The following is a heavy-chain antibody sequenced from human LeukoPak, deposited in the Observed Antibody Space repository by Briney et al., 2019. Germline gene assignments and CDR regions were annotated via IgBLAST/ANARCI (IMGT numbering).Heavy chain of an antibody. Sequence: GGSLRLSCAASGFTFSSYSVNWVRQAPGKGLEWVSSISSSSSYIYYADSVKGRFTISRDNAKNSLYLQMNSLRAEDTAVYYCARDFRYDSSGPFDYWGQGTLVTVSS. J-gene: IGHJ4*02. CDR1: GFTFSSYS. CDR2: ISSSSSYI. CDR3: ARDFRYDSSGPFDY. D-gene: IGHD3-22*01. V-gene: IGHV3-21*06.